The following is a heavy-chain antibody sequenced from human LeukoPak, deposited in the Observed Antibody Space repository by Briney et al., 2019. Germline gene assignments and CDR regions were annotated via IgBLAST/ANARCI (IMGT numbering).Heavy chain of an antibody. CDR3: ARDPTPVTTVTTFDY. J-gene: IGHJ4*02. D-gene: IGHD4-17*01. Sequence: PGGSLRLSCAASEFTFSDYYMSWIRQAPGKGLEWVSYISSGGTITHCADSVKGRFTISRDNAKNLLYLQMNSLRAEDTAVYYCARDPTPVTTVTTFDYWGQGTLVTVSS. CDR1: EFTFSDYY. CDR2: ISSGGTIT. V-gene: IGHV3-11*04.